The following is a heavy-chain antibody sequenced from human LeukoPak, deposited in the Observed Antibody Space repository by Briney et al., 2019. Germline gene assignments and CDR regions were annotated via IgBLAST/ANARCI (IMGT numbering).Heavy chain of an antibody. Sequence: GGSLRLTCAASGNYWMHWVRQVPGKGLEWVSVLYSGGTAYFADSVKGRFTISRDNSKNTLYLQMNSLRGDDTAVYYCARGSAVAGFDPWGQGTLVTVSS. CDR1: GNYW. CDR2: LYSGGTA. V-gene: IGHV3-53*01. CDR3: ARGSAVAGFDP. J-gene: IGHJ5*02. D-gene: IGHD6-13*01.